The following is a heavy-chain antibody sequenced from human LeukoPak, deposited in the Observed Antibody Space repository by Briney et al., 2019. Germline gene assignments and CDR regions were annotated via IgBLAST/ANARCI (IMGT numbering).Heavy chain of an antibody. CDR3: ARHLGPYSASYLDY. Sequence: SGTLSLTCTVSGASISSSTYYWGWIRQSPGKGLEWIGSVNYAVNAYYNPSLKSRSTISADSSKNQFSLKMNFVTAADTALYYCARHLGPYSASYLDYWGQGSLVTVSS. CDR2: VNYAVNA. CDR1: GASISSSTYY. D-gene: IGHD1-26*01. J-gene: IGHJ4*02. V-gene: IGHV4-39*01.